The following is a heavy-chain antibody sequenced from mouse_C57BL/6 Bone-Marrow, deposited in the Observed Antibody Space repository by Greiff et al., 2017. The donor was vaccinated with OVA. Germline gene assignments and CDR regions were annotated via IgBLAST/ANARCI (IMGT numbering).Heavy chain of an antibody. J-gene: IGHJ2*01. V-gene: IGHV1-55*01. Sequence: VQLQQPGAELVKPGASVKMSCKASGYTFTSYWITWVKQRPGQGLEWIGDIYPGSGRTNFNEKFKSKATLTVDTSSSTAYMQLSSLTSEDSAVYYCAKKGLRWLRRGFDYWGQGTTLTVST. D-gene: IGHD2-2*01. CDR3: AKKGLRWLRRGFDY. CDR2: IYPGSGRT. CDR1: GYTFTSYW.